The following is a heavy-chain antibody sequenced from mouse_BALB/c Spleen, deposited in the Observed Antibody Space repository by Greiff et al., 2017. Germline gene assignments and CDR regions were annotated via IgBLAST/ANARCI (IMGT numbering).Heavy chain of an antibody. Sequence: VHLVESGPGLVQPSQSLSITCTVSGFSLTSYGVHWVRQSPGKGLEWLGVIWSGGSTDYNAAFISRLSISKDNSKSQVFFKMNSLQANDTAIYYCARNYYYGSSYPWFAYWGQGTLVTVSA. CDR2: IWSGGST. CDR1: GFSLTSYG. CDR3: ARNYYYGSSYPWFAY. J-gene: IGHJ3*01. D-gene: IGHD1-1*01. V-gene: IGHV2-2*02.